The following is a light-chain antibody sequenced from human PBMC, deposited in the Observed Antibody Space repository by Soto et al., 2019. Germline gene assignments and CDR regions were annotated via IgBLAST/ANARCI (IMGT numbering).Light chain of an antibody. CDR2: AAS. CDR3: QQANTFPPT. CDR1: QDISSW. V-gene: IGKV1-12*01. Sequence: DIQMTQSPSSVSASVGDRVTITCRASQDISSWLAWYQQKPGKAPKLLIYAASTLQSGVPSRFSGCGSGTAFTLAIGNLQPEDVATYYCQQANTFPPTFGQGTKVEVK. J-gene: IGKJ1*01.